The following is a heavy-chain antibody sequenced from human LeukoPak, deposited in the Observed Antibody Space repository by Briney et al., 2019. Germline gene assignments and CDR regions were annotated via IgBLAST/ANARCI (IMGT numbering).Heavy chain of an antibody. CDR3: AIGSGRQQLEQNY. CDR1: GFTFSIYW. Sequence: GGSLRLSCVASGFTFSIYWMSWVRQAPGRGPEWLAIIKEDGSVIWDVESVRGRFTISRDNAKNSVYLEMNSLRAEDTAVYYCAIGSGRQQLEQNYWGQGNLVTVSS. J-gene: IGHJ4*02. D-gene: IGHD6-13*01. V-gene: IGHV3-7*01. CDR2: IKEDGSVI.